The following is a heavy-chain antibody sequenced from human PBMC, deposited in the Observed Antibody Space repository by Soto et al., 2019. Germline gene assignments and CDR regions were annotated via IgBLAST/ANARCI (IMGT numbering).Heavy chain of an antibody. CDR2: IYYSGAT. CDR3: ARTKTELLWFGESAPYFDY. V-gene: IGHV4-39*07. J-gene: IGHJ4*02. CDR1: GDSMSSSTYH. D-gene: IGHD3-10*01. Sequence: SETLSLTCTVSGDSMSSSTYHWDWIRQPPGKGLEWIGTIYYSGATHYNPSLSSRVTISVDTSKNQFSLKLSSVTAADTAVYYCARTKTELLWFGESAPYFDYWGQGTLVTVSS.